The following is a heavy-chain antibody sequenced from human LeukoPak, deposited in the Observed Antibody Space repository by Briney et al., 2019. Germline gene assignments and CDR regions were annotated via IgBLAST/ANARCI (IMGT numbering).Heavy chain of an antibody. CDR3: TKDSVAAAGTAWFGP. V-gene: IGHV3-23*01. CDR2: ISHNGDRI. Sequence: PGGSLRLSCAASGFIFRNYAMTWVRQAPGRRLEWVSGISHNGDRIYYADSVKGRFTISRDNSKNTVYLQMNSLRPEDSALYYCTKDSVAAAGTAWFGPWGQGTLVTVSS. D-gene: IGHD6-13*01. CDR1: GFIFRNYA. J-gene: IGHJ5*02.